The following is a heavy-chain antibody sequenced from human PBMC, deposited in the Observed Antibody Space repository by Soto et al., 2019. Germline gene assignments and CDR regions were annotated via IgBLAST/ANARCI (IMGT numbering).Heavy chain of an antibody. V-gene: IGHV3-48*02. Sequence: EVRLVESGGGLVQPGGSLRLSCAASGFTFSSYSMNWVRQAPGKGLEWVSYISSSSSTIYYVDSVKGRFTISRDNAKNSRYLQMNSLRDEDTAVYYCGGGGRGYSGYYWGQGTLVTVSS. CDR2: ISSSSSTI. CDR3: GGGGRGYSGYY. J-gene: IGHJ4*02. CDR1: GFTFSSYS. D-gene: IGHD5-12*01.